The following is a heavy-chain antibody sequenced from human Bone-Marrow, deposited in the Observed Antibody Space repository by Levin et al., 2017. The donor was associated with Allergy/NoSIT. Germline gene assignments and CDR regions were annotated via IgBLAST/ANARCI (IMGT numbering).Heavy chain of an antibody. D-gene: IGHD4-17*01. CDR2: FRYSGTT. CDR3: ARRTDGRHDSGDFIAY. CDR1: GDSISSYNYY. Sequence: PSETLSLTCSVSGDSISSYNYYWDWIRQPPGKGLEWIGGFRYSGTTDYNPSLKSRVTMSADTSKNQFSLKVTSATAADTAVYYCARRTDGRHDSGDFIAYWGQGTLVSVSS. J-gene: IGHJ4*02. V-gene: IGHV4-39*01.